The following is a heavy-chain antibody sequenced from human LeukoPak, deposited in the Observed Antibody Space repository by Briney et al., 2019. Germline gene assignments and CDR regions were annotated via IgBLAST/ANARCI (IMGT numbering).Heavy chain of an antibody. CDR3: ARVRGFGSGYYSWDY. CDR2: ISGSGGST. J-gene: IGHJ4*02. D-gene: IGHD3-22*01. CDR1: GFTFSSYG. V-gene: IGHV3-23*01. Sequence: GGSLRLSCAASGFTFSSYGMSWVRQAPGKGLEWVSAISGSGGSTYYADSVKGRFTISRDNSKNTLYLQMNSLRAEDTAVYYCARVRGFGSGYYSWDYWGQGTLVTVSS.